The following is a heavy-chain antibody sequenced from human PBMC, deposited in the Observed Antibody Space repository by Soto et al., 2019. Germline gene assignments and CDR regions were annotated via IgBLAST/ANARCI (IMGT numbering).Heavy chain of an antibody. CDR1: GFTFSSYA. Sequence: QVQLVESGGGVVQPGRSLRLSCAASGFTFSSYAMHWVRQAPGKGLEWVAVISYDGSNKYYADSVKGRFTISRDNCKNKLNLHMNSLRAEDTAVYYCARDPMGRYYGSGSYYFDDWGQGTLVTVSS. CDR2: ISYDGSNK. CDR3: ARDPMGRYYGSGSYYFDD. D-gene: IGHD3-10*01. J-gene: IGHJ4*02. V-gene: IGHV3-30-3*01.